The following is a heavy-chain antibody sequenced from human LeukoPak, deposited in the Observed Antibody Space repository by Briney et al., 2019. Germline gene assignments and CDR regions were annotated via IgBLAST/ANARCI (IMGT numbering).Heavy chain of an antibody. Sequence: QAGGSLRLSCAASGFTFSRYDMHWVRQATGKGLEWVSAIGTVGDPYYPGSVKGRFTISRDNSKNTLYLQMNSLRAEDTAVYYCAKEPSATSVGSDYGYGFFQNWGQGTLVTVSS. D-gene: IGHD1-26*01. J-gene: IGHJ1*01. CDR3: AKEPSATSVGSDYGYGFFQN. CDR2: IGTVGDP. V-gene: IGHV3-13*05. CDR1: GFTFSRYD.